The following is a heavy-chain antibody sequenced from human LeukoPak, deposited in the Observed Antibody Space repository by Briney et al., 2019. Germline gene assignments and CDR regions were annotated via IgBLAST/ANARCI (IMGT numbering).Heavy chain of an antibody. CDR3: ARDGQRYYDSSGYYPPPDY. Sequence: SVKVSCKASGGTFSSYAISWVRQAPGQGLEWMGGIIPIFGTANYAQKFQGRVTITADESTSTAYMELSSLRSEDTAVYYCARDGQRYYDSSGYYPPPDYWGQGTLVTVSS. CDR1: GGTFSSYA. CDR2: IIPIFGTA. V-gene: IGHV1-69*13. D-gene: IGHD3-22*01. J-gene: IGHJ4*02.